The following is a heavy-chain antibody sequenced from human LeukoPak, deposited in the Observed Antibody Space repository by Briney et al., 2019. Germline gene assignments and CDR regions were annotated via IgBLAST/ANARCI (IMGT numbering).Heavy chain of an antibody. J-gene: IGHJ4*02. V-gene: IGHV3-33*08. CDR1: GFTFSSYS. CDR3: ARGGFRGYSYDTTDY. CDR2: IWYDGSNK. D-gene: IGHD5-18*01. Sequence: GGSLRLSCAASGFTFSSYSMNWVRQAPGKGLEWVAVIWYDGSNKYYADSVKGRFTISRDNSKNTLYLQMNSLRAEDTAVYYCARGGFRGYSYDTTDYWGQGTLVTVSS.